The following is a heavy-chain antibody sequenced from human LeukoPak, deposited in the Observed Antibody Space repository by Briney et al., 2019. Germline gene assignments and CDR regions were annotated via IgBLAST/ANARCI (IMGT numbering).Heavy chain of an antibody. CDR1: GFTFNTYS. J-gene: IGHJ4*02. CDR3: AREHDMN. Sequence: PGGSLRLSCEASGFTFNTYSMNWARQAPGKGLEWVANIKEDGSEKYYVDSVKGRFTISRDNAKNSLYLQMNSLRAEDAAVYYCAREHDMNWGQGTLVTVSS. CDR2: IKEDGSEK. D-gene: IGHD3-22*01. V-gene: IGHV3-7*01.